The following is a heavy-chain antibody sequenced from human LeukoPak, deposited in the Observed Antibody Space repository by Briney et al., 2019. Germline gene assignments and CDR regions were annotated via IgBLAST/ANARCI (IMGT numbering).Heavy chain of an antibody. CDR1: GYTFTGYY. CDR2: INPNSGGA. Sequence: ASVKVSCTASGYTFTGYYMHWVRQAPGQGLEWMGWINPNSGGANYAQKFQGRVTMTRDTSISTAYMELSRLRSDDTAVYYCARDSYYYGSGSYYIPWYFDYWGQGTLVTVSS. D-gene: IGHD3-10*01. CDR3: ARDSYYYGSGSYYIPWYFDY. V-gene: IGHV1-2*02. J-gene: IGHJ4*02.